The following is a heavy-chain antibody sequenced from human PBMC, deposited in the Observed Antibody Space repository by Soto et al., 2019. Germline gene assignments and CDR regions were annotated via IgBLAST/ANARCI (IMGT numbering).Heavy chain of an antibody. CDR3: ARVHSSSSFYNWFDP. CDR2: ISYDGSNK. J-gene: IGHJ5*02. D-gene: IGHD6-6*01. Sequence: QVQLVESGGGVVQPGRSLRLSCAASGFTFSSYAMHWVRQAPGKGLEWVAVISYDGSNKYYADSVKGRFTISRDNSKNTLYLQMNSLRAEDTAVYYCARVHSSSSFYNWFDPWGQGTLVTVSS. V-gene: IGHV3-30-3*01. CDR1: GFTFSSYA.